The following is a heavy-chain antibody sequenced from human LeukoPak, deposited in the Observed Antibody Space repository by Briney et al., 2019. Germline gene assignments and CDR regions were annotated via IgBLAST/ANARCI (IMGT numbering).Heavy chain of an antibody. CDR1: GFIFSSYE. CDR3: AKDRYSSGWYSDFDY. J-gene: IGHJ4*02. Sequence: GGSLRLSCAASGFIFSSYETNWVRQAPGKGLEWVSYISSGGSIIYYADSVKGRFTISRDNSKNTVYLQMNSLRAEDTAVYYCAKDRYSSGWYSDFDYWGQGTLVTVSS. D-gene: IGHD6-19*01. V-gene: IGHV3-48*03. CDR2: ISSGGSII.